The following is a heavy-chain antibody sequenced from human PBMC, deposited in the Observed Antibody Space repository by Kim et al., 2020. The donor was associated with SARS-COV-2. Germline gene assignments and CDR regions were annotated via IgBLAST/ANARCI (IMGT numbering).Heavy chain of an antibody. CDR1: GGSINSNYYY. D-gene: IGHD6-13*01. J-gene: IGHJ4*02. Sequence: SETLSLTCTVSGGSINSNYYYWAWIRQPAGQGLEWIGSIFYSGSTYYNPSLKSRVTISVDTSKNQFSLQLSSVTAADTAVYYCARVHRIEAVGPTGDYWGPGTLVTVSS. CDR3: ARVHRIEAVGPTGDY. V-gene: IGHV4-39*01. CDR2: IFYSGST.